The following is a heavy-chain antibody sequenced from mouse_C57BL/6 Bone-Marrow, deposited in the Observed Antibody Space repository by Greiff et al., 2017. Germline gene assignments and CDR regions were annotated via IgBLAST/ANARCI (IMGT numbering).Heavy chain of an antibody. Sequence: VQLQQPGPELARPWASVKISCQAFYTFSRRVHFAIRDTNYWMQWVKQRPGQGLEWIGAIYPGNGDTSYNRKFKGKATLTAEKSSSTAYTKLSSMTTGHSAVYYCAHITTIVPDWYFDVWGTGHTVTVSS. J-gene: IGHJ1*03. CDR2: GQGLEWIG. CDR1: YTFSRRVH. CDR3: TGHSAVYYCAHITTIVPDWYFDV. V-gene: IGHV1-87*01. D-gene: IGHD1-1*01.